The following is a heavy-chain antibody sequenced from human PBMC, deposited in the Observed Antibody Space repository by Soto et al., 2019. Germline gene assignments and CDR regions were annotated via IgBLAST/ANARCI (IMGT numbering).Heavy chain of an antibody. CDR1: GGSVSSGSYY. Sequence: QVQLQESGPGLVKPSETLSLTCTVSGGSVSSGSYYWSWIRQPPGKGLEWIGYIYYSGSTNYNPSLKSXXTXSXDTSKNQFSLKQSSVTAADTAVYYCARGRAEMATMTWGQGTLVTVSS. CDR3: ARGRAEMATMT. J-gene: IGHJ5*02. V-gene: IGHV4-61*01. CDR2: IYYSGST. D-gene: IGHD5-12*01.